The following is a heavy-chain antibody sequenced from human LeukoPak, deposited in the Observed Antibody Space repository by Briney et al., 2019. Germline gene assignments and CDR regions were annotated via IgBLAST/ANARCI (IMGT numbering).Heavy chain of an antibody. CDR2: MNPSGGGT. Sequence: ASVKVSCKASGYTFTSYYMHWVRQASGQGLEWMGVMNPSGGGTTYAQKFQGRVTMTRDMSTSTVYMELSSLRSEDTAMYYCARSPPGYYYFDYWGQGTPVTVSS. D-gene: IGHD6-25*01. CDR1: GYTFTSYY. J-gene: IGHJ4*02. V-gene: IGHV1-46*01. CDR3: ARSPPGYYYFDY.